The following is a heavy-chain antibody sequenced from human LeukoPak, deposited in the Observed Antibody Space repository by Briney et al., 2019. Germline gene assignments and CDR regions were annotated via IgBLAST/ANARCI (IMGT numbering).Heavy chain of an antibody. CDR3: AKGIGAACPDY. V-gene: IGHV3-9*01. Sequence: PGGSLRLSCAGSGFAFDDCAMHWVRQVPGKGLEWVSCISWNSGTIGYADSVKGRFTISRDNAKKSLYLQMNSLRPEDTAFYYCAKGIGAACPDYWGQGTLVSVSS. CDR1: GFAFDDCA. D-gene: IGHD6-13*01. CDR2: ISWNSGTI. J-gene: IGHJ4*02.